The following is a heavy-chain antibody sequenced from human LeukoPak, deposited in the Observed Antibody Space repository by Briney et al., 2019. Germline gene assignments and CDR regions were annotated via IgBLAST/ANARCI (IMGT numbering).Heavy chain of an antibody. V-gene: IGHV4-34*01. J-gene: IGHJ6*03. CDR3: ARWPSLPSYYYYYYMDV. CDR2: INHSGST. Sequence: SETLSLTXAVYGGSFSGYYWSWIRQPPGKGLEWIGEINHSGSTNYNPSLKSRVTISVDTSKNQFSLKLSSVTAADTAVYYCARWPSLPSYYYYYYMDVWGKGTTVTVSS. CDR1: GGSFSGYY.